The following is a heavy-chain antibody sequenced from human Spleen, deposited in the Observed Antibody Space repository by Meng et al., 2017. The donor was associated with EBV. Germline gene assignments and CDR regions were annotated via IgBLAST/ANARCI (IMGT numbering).Heavy chain of an antibody. CDR3: ARDYGSFTDS. CDR2: ITVYSGDT. Sequence: GQLVQSGAEVKKPGASVKVSCKASGFTFTGYVISWVRQAPGQGLEWMGWITVYSGDTNYAQNFQDRVTMTTDTSTNTAYLELRSLRSDDTAVYYCARDYGSFTDSWGQGTLVTVSS. CDR1: GFTFTGYV. V-gene: IGHV1-18*01. D-gene: IGHD3-10*01. J-gene: IGHJ4*02.